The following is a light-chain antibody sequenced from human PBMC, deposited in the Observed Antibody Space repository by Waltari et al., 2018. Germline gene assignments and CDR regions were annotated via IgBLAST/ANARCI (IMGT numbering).Light chain of an antibody. V-gene: IGKV1-12*01. CDR3: QQGNSFPPT. CDR1: QGISTW. J-gene: IGKJ1*01. CDR2: SAS. Sequence: DIQMTQSPSSVSASVGDRVTITCRASQGISTWLAWYQQKPGKAPKLLIYSASTLQSGVPSRFSGSGSGTDFSLTIDSLQPEDVTTYYCQQGNSFPPTFGQGTKVEIK.